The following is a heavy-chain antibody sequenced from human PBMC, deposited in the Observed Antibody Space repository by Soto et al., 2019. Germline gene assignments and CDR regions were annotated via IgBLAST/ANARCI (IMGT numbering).Heavy chain of an antibody. D-gene: IGHD3-3*01. CDR3: AHSILLTVFGLVPPTAINFAF. Sequence: QITLNESGLTEVRPTETLTLTCSFSGFSLTTSGVVVGWISQSPGKALERLALIYWDDDTRYSASLKSSLTIPKDTSKNQVVMKVSDLDTADTATYYCAHSILLTVFGLVPPTAINFAFWGQGTTVAVAS. V-gene: IGHV2-5*02. CDR2: IYWDDDT. CDR1: GFSLTTSGVV. J-gene: IGHJ4*02.